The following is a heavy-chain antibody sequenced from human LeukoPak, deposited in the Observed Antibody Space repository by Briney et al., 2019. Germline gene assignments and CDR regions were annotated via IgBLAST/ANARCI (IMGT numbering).Heavy chain of an antibody. Sequence: ASVKVSCKASGYTFTGYYMHWVRQAPGQGLEWMGWINPNSGGTNYAQKFQGRVTMTRDTSISTAYMELSRLRSDDTAVYYCARAGGIMVQGVINYYYYYMDVWGKGTTVTISS. J-gene: IGHJ6*03. CDR3: ARAGGIMVQGVINYYYYYMDV. D-gene: IGHD3-10*01. CDR2: INPNSGGT. CDR1: GYTFTGYY. V-gene: IGHV1-2*02.